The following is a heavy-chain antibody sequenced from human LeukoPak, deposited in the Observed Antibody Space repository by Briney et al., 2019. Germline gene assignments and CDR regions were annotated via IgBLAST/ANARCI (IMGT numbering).Heavy chain of an antibody. CDR1: RFTFISSG. CDR2: ISAYNGNT. J-gene: IGHJ6*02. Sequence: ASVKVSCKASRFTFISSGMQWVRQAPGQGLEWMGWISAYNGNTNYAQKLQGRVTMTTDTSTSTAYMELRSLRSDDTAVYYCARVVCSSTSCPSLLDYYYGMDVWGQGTTVTVSS. CDR3: ARVVCSSTSCPSLLDYYYGMDV. V-gene: IGHV1-18*01. D-gene: IGHD2-2*01.